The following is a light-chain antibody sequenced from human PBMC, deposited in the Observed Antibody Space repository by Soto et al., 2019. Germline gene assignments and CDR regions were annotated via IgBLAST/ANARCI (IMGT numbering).Light chain of an antibody. V-gene: IGKV3-11*01. Sequence: EIVLTQSPATQSLSPGERATLSCRASQRISGYLAWYQQRAGQAPRLLIYDASNRATGIPVRFSGSGSGTDYTLTITNLESEDFAVYYCQQRSNWPWTFGQGTRLEI. CDR1: QRISGY. CDR3: QQRSNWPWT. CDR2: DAS. J-gene: IGKJ5*01.